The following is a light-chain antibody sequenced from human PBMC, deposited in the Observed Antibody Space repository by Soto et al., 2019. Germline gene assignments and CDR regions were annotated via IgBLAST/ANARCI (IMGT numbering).Light chain of an antibody. Sequence: QSVLTQPASVSGSPGQSITISCTGTSSDVGGYNYVSWYQQHPGKAPKLMIYDVSNRPSGVSNRFSGSKSGNTASLTISGLQAEDEADYYCRSYTCSSTRYVFGTGTKLTVL. CDR3: RSYTCSSTRYV. J-gene: IGLJ1*01. CDR2: DVS. V-gene: IGLV2-14*01. CDR1: SSDVGGYNY.